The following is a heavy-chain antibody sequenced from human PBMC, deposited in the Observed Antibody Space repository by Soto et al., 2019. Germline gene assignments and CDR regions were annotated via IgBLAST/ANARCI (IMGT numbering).Heavy chain of an antibody. CDR3: ARDRSGWHYYGMDV. Sequence: PSETLSLTCTVSGGSISSYYWSWIRQPPGKGLEWIGYIYYSGSTNYNPSLKSRVTISVDTSKNQFSLKLSSVTAADTAVYYCARDRSGWHYYGMDVWGQGTTVTVSS. D-gene: IGHD6-19*01. CDR1: GGSISSYY. J-gene: IGHJ6*02. V-gene: IGHV4-59*01. CDR2: IYYSGST.